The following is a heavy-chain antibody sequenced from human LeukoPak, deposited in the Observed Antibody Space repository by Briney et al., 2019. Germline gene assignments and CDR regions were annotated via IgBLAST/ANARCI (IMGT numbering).Heavy chain of an antibody. V-gene: IGHV4-59*08. CDR1: GGSISSYS. CDR3: ARRRRNLNWFDP. CDR2: IYYSGSN. J-gene: IGHJ5*02. Sequence: SQTRSLTCTVSGGSISSYSWSWIRQPPGKWLEWIGYIYYSGSNNYNPSLKSRVTISVDTSKNQFSRKLSSVTAADTAIYYCARRRRNLNWFDPWGQGTLVTDSS.